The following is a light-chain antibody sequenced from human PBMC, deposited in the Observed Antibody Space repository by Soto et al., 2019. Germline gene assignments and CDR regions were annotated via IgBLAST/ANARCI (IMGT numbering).Light chain of an antibody. V-gene: IGLV1-40*01. CDR2: GDT. CDR3: QSYDRGLSASV. J-gene: IGLJ3*02. Sequence: QSVLTPPPAVSGAPGQRVTISCTGSRSNIGAGKYVHWYQQLPGRAPKLLIYGDTNRPSGVPDRFSASKSGTSASLAITGLQAEDEADYHCQSYDRGLSASVFGGGTKLTVL. CDR1: RSNIGAGKY.